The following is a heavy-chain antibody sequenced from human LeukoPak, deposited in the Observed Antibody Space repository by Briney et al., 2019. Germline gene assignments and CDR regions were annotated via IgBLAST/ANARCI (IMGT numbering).Heavy chain of an antibody. CDR2: IRYDGNNK. D-gene: IGHD4/OR15-4a*01. Sequence: GGSLRLSCAASGFTFSSFGMNWVRQAPGKGLEWVAFIRYDGNNKNYGDSVKGRFTISRDNSKNTLYLQMNSLRAEDTAVYYCANDSDYVYIECWGTGTLVTVSS. V-gene: IGHV3-30*02. CDR1: GFTFSSFG. J-gene: IGHJ4*02. CDR3: ANDSDYVYIEC.